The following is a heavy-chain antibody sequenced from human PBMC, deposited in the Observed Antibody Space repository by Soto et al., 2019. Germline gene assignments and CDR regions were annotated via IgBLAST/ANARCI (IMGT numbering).Heavy chain of an antibody. D-gene: IGHD3-3*01. CDR2: ISYDGSNK. V-gene: IGHV3-30*18. J-gene: IGHJ6*02. CDR1: GFTFSSYG. Sequence: GGSLRLSCAASGFTFSSYGMHWVRQAPGKGLEWVAVISYDGSNKYYADSVKGRFTISRDNSKNTLYLQMNSLRAEDTAVYYCAKDDAYYDFWSGYYTGRYYYYGMDVWGQGTTVTVSS. CDR3: AKDDAYYDFWSGYYTGRYYYYGMDV.